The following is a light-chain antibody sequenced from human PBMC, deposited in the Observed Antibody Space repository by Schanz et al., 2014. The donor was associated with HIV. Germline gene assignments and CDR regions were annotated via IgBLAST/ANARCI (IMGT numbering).Light chain of an antibody. CDR3: SSSGGSNNFVI. J-gene: IGLJ2*01. V-gene: IGLV2-14*03. Sequence: QSALTQPASVSGSPGQSIAISCTGPNSDIDFYYYVSWFQQHPGKAPQLMLYDGSRRPSGVSNRFSGSKSDNTASLTISGLQPEDEADYYCSSSGGSNNFVIFGGGTKLTVL. CDR2: DGS. CDR1: NSDIDFYYY.